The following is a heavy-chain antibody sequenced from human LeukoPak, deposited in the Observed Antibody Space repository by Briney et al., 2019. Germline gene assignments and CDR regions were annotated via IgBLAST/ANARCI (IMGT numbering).Heavy chain of an antibody. D-gene: IGHD3-22*01. Sequence: GGSLRLSCAASGFTFSSYSMNWVRQAPGKGLEWVSSISSSSSYIYYADSVKGRFTISRDNAKNSLYLQMNSLRAEDTAVYYCARDSTYYYDSSGYPPDFWGQGTLVTVSS. CDR3: ARDSTYYYDSSGYPPDF. CDR1: GFTFSSYS. V-gene: IGHV3-21*01. CDR2: ISSSSSYI. J-gene: IGHJ4*02.